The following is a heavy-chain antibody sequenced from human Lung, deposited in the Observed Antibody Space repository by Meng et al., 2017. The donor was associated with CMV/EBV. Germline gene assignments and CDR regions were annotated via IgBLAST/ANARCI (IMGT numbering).Heavy chain of an antibody. D-gene: IGHD5-18*01. CDR2: ISRSDNTK. Sequence: LSLTCAASGFTFSHYKMNWVRQAPGKGLEWVSYISRSDNTKDYADSVKGRFTISRDNAKNSLYLHMNSLRADDTAVYYCARSDSYGDFDSWGQGTLVTVSS. CDR1: GFTFSHYK. CDR3: ARSDSYGDFDS. V-gene: IGHV3-48*03. J-gene: IGHJ4*02.